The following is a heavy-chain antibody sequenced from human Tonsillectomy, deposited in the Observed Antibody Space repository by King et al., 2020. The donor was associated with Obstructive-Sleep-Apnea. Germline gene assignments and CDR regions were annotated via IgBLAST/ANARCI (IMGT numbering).Heavy chain of an antibody. CDR3: GRHNSHYLNWFDP. Sequence: VQLVKSGGGLVKPGGSLRLSCAASEFTFSDYDMSWVRQAPGKGLEWVSSISSGSDYIHYAESVKGRFTISRDNAKNSVYLQMTSLRAGDTALYYCGRHNSHYLNWFDPWGQGTLVTVSS. V-gene: IGHV3-21*01. CDR1: EFTFSDYD. D-gene: IGHD2/OR15-2a*01. J-gene: IGHJ5*02. CDR2: ISSGSDYI.